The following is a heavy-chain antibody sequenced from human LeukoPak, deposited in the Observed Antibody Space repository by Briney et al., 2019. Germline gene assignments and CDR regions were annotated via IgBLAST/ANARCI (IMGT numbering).Heavy chain of an antibody. V-gene: IGHV3-21*01. D-gene: IGHD3-22*01. CDR2: ISSSSSYI. Sequence: PGGSLRLSCAASGFTFSSYSMNWVRQAPGKGLEWVSSISSSSSYIYHADSVKGRFTISRDNAKNSLYLQMNSLRAEDTAVYYCARGVYYYDSSGYYLDAFDIWGQGTMVTVSS. CDR1: GFTFSSYS. CDR3: ARGVYYYDSSGYYLDAFDI. J-gene: IGHJ3*02.